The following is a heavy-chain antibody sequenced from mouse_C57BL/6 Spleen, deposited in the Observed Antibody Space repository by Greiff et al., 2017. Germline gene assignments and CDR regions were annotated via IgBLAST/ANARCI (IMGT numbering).Heavy chain of an antibody. J-gene: IGHJ2*01. D-gene: IGHD5-1*01. CDR3: GTYYFDY. CDR2: ISSGSSTI. CDR1: GYTFSDYG. Sequence: EVQLQQSGGGLVKPGGSLKLSCAASGYTFSDYGMHWVRQAPEQGLEWVAYISSGSSTIYYADKVKGRFTISKDNAKNTLCLQMTSLWAEDTAIYYCGTYYFDYWGQGTTLTVSS. V-gene: IGHV5-17*01.